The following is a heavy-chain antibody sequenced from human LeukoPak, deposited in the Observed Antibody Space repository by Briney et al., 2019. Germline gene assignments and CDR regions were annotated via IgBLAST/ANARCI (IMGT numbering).Heavy chain of an antibody. V-gene: IGHV3-23*01. Sequence: PGGSLRLSCAASGFTFSNYAVNWIRQAPGKGLKWVSVISGSGSSIYYTDSVKGRFTISRDNSENTLYLQMNSLRAEDTAVYYCAMGATSWSGYSFPKIFQHWGRGTLVTVSS. CDR2: ISGSGSSI. CDR1: GFTFSNYA. CDR3: AMGATSWSGYSFPKIFQH. J-gene: IGHJ1*01. D-gene: IGHD3-3*01.